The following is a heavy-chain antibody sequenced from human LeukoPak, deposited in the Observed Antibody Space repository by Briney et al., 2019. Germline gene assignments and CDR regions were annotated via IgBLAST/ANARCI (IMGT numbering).Heavy chain of an antibody. J-gene: IGHJ4*02. CDR2: IYYSGST. Sequence: PSETLSLTCTVSGGSISSSSYYWGWIRQPPGKGLEWIGSIYYSGSTYYNPSLKSRVTISVDTSKNQFSLKLSSVTAADTAVYYCARLGTAVAGQRGPPLGVPVPVDYWGQGTLVTVSS. CDR3: ARLGTAVAGQRGPPLGVPVPVDY. V-gene: IGHV4-39*01. CDR1: GGSISSSSYY. D-gene: IGHD6-19*01.